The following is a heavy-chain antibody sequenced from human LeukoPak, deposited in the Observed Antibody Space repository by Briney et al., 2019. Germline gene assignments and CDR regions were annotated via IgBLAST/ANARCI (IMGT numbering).Heavy chain of an antibody. Sequence: GGSLRLSCAASGFTFSSYNMNWVRQAPGKGLEWVSSISSSSSNIYYADSVKGRFTISRDNAKNSLYLQMNSLTAEDTAVYYCARRGKNYYGSGTYYWGQGTLVTVSS. CDR2: ISSSSSNI. V-gene: IGHV3-21*01. CDR1: GFTFSSYN. CDR3: ARRGKNYYGSGTYY. J-gene: IGHJ4*02. D-gene: IGHD3-10*01.